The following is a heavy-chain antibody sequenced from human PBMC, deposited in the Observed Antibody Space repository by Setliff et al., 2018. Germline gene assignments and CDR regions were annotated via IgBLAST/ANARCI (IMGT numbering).Heavy chain of an antibody. CDR1: EYTFTNYW. J-gene: IGHJ3*02. D-gene: IGHD5-18*01. CDR2: VYCGDSDT. V-gene: IGHV5-51*01. Sequence: GESLKLSCKASEYTFTNYWIGWVRQMPGKGLEWMGVVYCGDSDTRYSPSFQGQVTMSADKSIRSAYLQWSSLKASDTAMYYCARLGYSDAFDIWGQGTMVTVS. CDR3: ARLGYSDAFDI.